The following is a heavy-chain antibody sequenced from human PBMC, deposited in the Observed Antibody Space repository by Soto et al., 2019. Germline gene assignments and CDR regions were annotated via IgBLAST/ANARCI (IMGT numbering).Heavy chain of an antibody. Sequence: QVQLVESGGGVVQPGRSLRLSCAASGFTFSSYAMHWVRQAPGKGLEWVAVISYDGINKYYADYVKGRFTISRDNSKNTLYLQMNSLRAEDTAVYYCAPGGQDYYASSVGDYWGQGTLVTVSS. CDR2: ISYDGINK. CDR3: APGGQDYYASSVGDY. J-gene: IGHJ4*02. V-gene: IGHV3-30-3*01. D-gene: IGHD3-22*01. CDR1: GFTFSSYA.